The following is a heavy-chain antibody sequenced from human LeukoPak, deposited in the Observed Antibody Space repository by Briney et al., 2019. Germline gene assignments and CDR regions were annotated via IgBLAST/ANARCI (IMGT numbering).Heavy chain of an antibody. V-gene: IGHV1-18*01. Sequence: ASVKVSCKASGYTFTSYGISWVRQAPGQGLEWMGWISAYNGNTNYAQKLQGRVTMTTDTSTSTAYMELRSLGSDDTAVYYCARVGSSSYYYYYMDVWGKGTTVTVSS. CDR2: ISAYNGNT. CDR1: GYTFTSYG. J-gene: IGHJ6*03. D-gene: IGHD6-6*01. CDR3: ARVGSSSYYYYYMDV.